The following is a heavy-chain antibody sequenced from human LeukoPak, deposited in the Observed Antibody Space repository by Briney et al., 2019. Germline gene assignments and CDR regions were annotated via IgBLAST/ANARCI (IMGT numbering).Heavy chain of an antibody. Sequence: SETLSLTCTVPGGSISSSSYYWGWIRQPPGEGLEWIGTIYYSGTTYYNPSLGSRVTISLDTSKNQFSLKLTSVTAADTAVYYCARRSTKENGFDFWGQGTLVTVSS. CDR3: ARRSTKENGFDF. CDR1: GGSISSSSYY. V-gene: IGHV4-39*01. CDR2: IYYSGTT. D-gene: IGHD1-1*01. J-gene: IGHJ4*02.